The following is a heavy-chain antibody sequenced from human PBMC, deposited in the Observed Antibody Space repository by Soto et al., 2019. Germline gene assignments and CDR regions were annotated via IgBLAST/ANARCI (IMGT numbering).Heavy chain of an antibody. D-gene: IGHD1-20*01. CDR3: AKYKPGSAWFDP. CDR2: IGGTDGTT. J-gene: IGHJ5*02. Sequence: EVQLLESGGGVEQPGGSLRLSCTTSGFNLSSSAMSWARQAPGRGLEWVSVIGGTDGTTYYAESVRGRFTISRDNSQNTLYLQMNSLRAEDTAVYYCAKYKPGSAWFDPWGQGTRVTVSS. CDR1: GFNLSSSA. V-gene: IGHV3-23*01.